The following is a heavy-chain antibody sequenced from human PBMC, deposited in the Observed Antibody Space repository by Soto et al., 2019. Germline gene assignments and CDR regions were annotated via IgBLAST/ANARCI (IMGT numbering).Heavy chain of an antibody. CDR1: GFTFSSYG. J-gene: IGHJ4*02. CDR3: AKDVGFYDSSYYFDH. V-gene: IGHV3-30*18. CDR2: ISYDGSNK. D-gene: IGHD3-22*01. Sequence: HPGGALSLSFAASGFTFSSYGMHWVRQAPGKGLEWVAVISYDGSNKYYADSVKGRFTISRDNSKNTLYLQMNSLRAEDTAVYYCAKDVGFYDSSYYFDHWGQGTLVTVSS.